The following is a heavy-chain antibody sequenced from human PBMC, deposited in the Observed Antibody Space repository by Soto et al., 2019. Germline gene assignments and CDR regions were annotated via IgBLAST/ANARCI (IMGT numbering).Heavy chain of an antibody. V-gene: IGHV5-51*01. D-gene: IGHD4-17*01. CDR1: GYSFTSYW. J-gene: IGHJ3*02. CDR3: ARQRDGEGGFFDI. Sequence: GESLKISCNGSGYSFTSYWICWVRQMPGKGLEWMGIIYPGDSDTRYSPSFQGQVTISADKSISTAYLQWSSLKASDTAMYYCARQRDGEGGFFDIWGQGTMVTVSS. CDR2: IYPGDSDT.